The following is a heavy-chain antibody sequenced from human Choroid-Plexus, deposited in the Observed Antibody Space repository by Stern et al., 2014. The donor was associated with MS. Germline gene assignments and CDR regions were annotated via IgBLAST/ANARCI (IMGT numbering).Heavy chain of an antibody. CDR2: VSYDGSNK. CDR3: AKDRQYLTYFFDH. Sequence: VQLVESGGGVVQPGRPLRLSCVAYGFTFGSCAMHWVRQAPGKGLEWVAGVSYDGSNKYYADSVKGRFTISRDNSQNTLYIQMSSLRPEDTAVYYCAKDRQYLTYFFDHWGQGSLVTVSS. J-gene: IGHJ5*02. D-gene: IGHD2/OR15-2a*01. CDR1: GFTFGSCA. V-gene: IGHV3-30*18.